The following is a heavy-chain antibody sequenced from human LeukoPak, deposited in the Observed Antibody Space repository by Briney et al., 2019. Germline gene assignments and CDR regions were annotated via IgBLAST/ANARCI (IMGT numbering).Heavy chain of an antibody. Sequence: ASVKVSCKASRGTFSSYTISWVRQAPGEGLEWMGRIIPILGIANYAQKFQGRVTITADKSTSTAYMELSSLRSEDTAVYYCATEGENSVVVRAASGWIDTWGQGTLVTVSS. J-gene: IGHJ5*02. CDR3: ATEGENSVVVRAASGWIDT. CDR2: IIPILGIA. V-gene: IGHV1-69*04. D-gene: IGHD2-2*01. CDR1: RGTFSSYT.